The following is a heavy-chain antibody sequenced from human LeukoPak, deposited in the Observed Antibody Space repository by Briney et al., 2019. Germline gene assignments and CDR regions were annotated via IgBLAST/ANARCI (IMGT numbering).Heavy chain of an antibody. CDR3: ARGTVQRAVAGGEDY. Sequence: SETLSLTCAVYGGSSSGYYWSWIRQPPGKGLEWIGEINHSGSTNYNPSLKSRVTISVDTSKNQFSLKLSSVTAADTAVYYCARGTVQRAVAGGEDYWGQGTLVTVSS. CDR1: GGSSSGYY. V-gene: IGHV4-34*01. CDR2: INHSGST. J-gene: IGHJ4*02. D-gene: IGHD6-19*01.